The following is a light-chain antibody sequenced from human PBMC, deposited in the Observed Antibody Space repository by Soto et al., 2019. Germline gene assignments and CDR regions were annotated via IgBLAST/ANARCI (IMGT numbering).Light chain of an antibody. V-gene: IGKV1-5*01. J-gene: IGKJ1*01. CDR2: DAS. Sequence: IHLTQPPSPLPASVGDEVTIPGRARQTTMTYLNWYQLKPGKPTRLLTYDASSVESGVPSRFSGSGAGTEFTLTISSLQPDDFATYYCQQNNSYGTFGEGTKVDI. CDR3: QQNNSYGT. CDR1: QTTMTY.